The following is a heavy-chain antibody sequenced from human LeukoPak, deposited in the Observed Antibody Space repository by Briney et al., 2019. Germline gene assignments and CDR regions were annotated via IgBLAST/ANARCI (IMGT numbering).Heavy chain of an antibody. J-gene: IGHJ3*02. Sequence: PSETLSLTCTVSGGSISSYYWSWIRQPPGKGREWIGYIYYSGSTNYNPSLKSRVTISVDTSKNQFSLKLSSVTAADTAVYYCARDRYDSSGYYYALGAFDIWGQGTMVTVSS. D-gene: IGHD3-22*01. CDR1: GGSISSYY. V-gene: IGHV4-59*01. CDR2: IYYSGST. CDR3: ARDRYDSSGYYYALGAFDI.